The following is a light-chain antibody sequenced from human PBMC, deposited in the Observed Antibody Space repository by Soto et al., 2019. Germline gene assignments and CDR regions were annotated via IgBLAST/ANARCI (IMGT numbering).Light chain of an antibody. V-gene: IGKV1-5*01. J-gene: IGKJ1*01. CDR1: QSISIW. Sequence: DIQMTQSPSTLSASVGDRVTITCRARQSISIWLAWYQQKPGKAPKLLIYDASILESGFPSRFSGSGSGTEFTLTISSLQPDDFATYYCQQYNSYRTFGQGTKVDIK. CDR2: DAS. CDR3: QQYNSYRT.